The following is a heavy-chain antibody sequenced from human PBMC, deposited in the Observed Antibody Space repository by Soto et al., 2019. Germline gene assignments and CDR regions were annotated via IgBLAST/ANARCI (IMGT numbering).Heavy chain of an antibody. D-gene: IGHD5-12*01. Sequence: GGSLILSCAASGFTFSSYSMNWVRQAPGKGLEWVSSISSSSSYIYYADSVKGRFTISRDNAKNSLYLQMNSLRAEDTAVYYCARDQANYSGYVADLEDWGQGTLVTVSS. V-gene: IGHV3-21*01. CDR2: ISSSSSYI. CDR1: GFTFSSYS. J-gene: IGHJ4*02. CDR3: ARDQANYSGYVADLED.